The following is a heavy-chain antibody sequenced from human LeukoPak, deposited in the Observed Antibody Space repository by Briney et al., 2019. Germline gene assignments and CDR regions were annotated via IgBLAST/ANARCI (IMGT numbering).Heavy chain of an antibody. CDR2: ISTTGSTI. J-gene: IGHJ3*02. D-gene: IGHD1-26*01. V-gene: IGHV3-48*04. Sequence: GGSLRLSCAASGFTFSTYSMNWVRQAPGKGLEWVSYISTTGSTIYYADSVKGRFTISRDNARSSLFLSMSSLRAEDTALYYCARSVLVGATGAFDIWGQGTMVTVS. CDR3: ARSVLVGATGAFDI. CDR1: GFTFSTYS.